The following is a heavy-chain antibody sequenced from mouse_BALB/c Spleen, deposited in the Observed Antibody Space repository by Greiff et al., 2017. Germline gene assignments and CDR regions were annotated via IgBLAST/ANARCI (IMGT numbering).Heavy chain of an antibody. V-gene: IGHV4-1*02. Sequence: EVMLVESGGGLVQPGGSLKLSCAASGFDFSRYWMSWVRQAPGKGLEWIGEINPDSSTINYTPSLKDKFIISRDNAKNTLYLQMSKVRSEDTALYYCARQRYYGSSYGYFDVWGAGTTVTVSS. D-gene: IGHD1-1*01. CDR2: INPDSSTI. CDR1: GFDFSRYW. CDR3: ARQRYYGSSYGYFDV. J-gene: IGHJ1*01.